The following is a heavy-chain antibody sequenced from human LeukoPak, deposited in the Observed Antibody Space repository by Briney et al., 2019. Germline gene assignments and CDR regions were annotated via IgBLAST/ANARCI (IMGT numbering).Heavy chain of an antibody. CDR1: GGTFSSYA. Sequence: GASVKVSCKASGGTFSSYAISWVRQAPGQGLEWMGRIIPIFGIANYAQKFQGRVTITADKSTSTAYMGLSSLRSEDTAVYYCARDRGQLWTGGFDYWGQGTLVTVSS. J-gene: IGHJ4*02. V-gene: IGHV1-69*04. CDR2: IIPIFGIA. D-gene: IGHD5-18*01. CDR3: ARDRGQLWTGGFDY.